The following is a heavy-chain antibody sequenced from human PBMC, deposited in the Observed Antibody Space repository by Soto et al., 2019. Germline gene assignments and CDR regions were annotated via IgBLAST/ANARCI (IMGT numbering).Heavy chain of an antibody. CDR1: GYGKSAYQ. J-gene: IGHJ1*01. V-gene: IGHV1-8*01. D-gene: IGHD3-3*01. CDR2: MNPNDGNT. Sequence: SVNGDCKSAGYGKSAYQGGWGRQSKGQGLEWMGRMNPNDGNTGYAQKFQGRVTMTRNTSVTTAYMELSGLRSDDTAVYYCARGPSEPGECLFSAYRGHGALVPVFS. CDR3: ARGPSEPGECLFSAY.